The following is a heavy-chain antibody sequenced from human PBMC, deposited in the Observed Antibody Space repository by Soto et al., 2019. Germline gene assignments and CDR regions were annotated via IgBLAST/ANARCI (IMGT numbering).Heavy chain of an antibody. D-gene: IGHD3-10*01. Sequence: GGSLRLSCTTSGFTFGEYAITWFRQAPGKGLEWVSAISGSAGSTYYADSVKGRFTISRDNSKNTLYLQMNSLRAEDTAVYYCAKDKYASGSYYNSVTDYWGQGTLVTVSS. V-gene: IGHV3-23*01. J-gene: IGHJ4*02. CDR2: ISGSAGST. CDR3: AKDKYASGSYYNSVTDY. CDR1: GFTFGEYA.